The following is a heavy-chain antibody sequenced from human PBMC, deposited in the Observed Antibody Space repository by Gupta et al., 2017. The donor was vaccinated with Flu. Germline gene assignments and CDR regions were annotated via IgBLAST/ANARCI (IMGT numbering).Heavy chain of an antibody. Sequence: QVQLQESGPRLVKPSQTLSLTCTVSGDSIGSGGYYWSWIRQHPGKGLEWIGFISYSGSTYYNPSLRGRLTISLDTSKNQFSLRLGSVTAADTAVYYCARVVATGAFILTYDYWGQGTLVTVSS. CDR3: ARVVATGAFILTYDY. D-gene: IGHD3-3*02. CDR2: ISYSGST. CDR1: GDSIGSGGYY. V-gene: IGHV4-31*03. J-gene: IGHJ4*02.